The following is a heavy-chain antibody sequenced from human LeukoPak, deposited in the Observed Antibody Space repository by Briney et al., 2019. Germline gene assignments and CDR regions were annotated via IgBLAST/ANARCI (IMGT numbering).Heavy chain of an antibody. CDR2: ISWNSGSI. CDR1: GFTFDDYA. CDR3: AKDMGYSYGYLDYYYGMDV. V-gene: IGHV3-9*01. Sequence: PGRSLRLSCAASGFTFDDYAMHWVRQAPGKGLEWVSGISWNSGSIGYADSVKGRFTISRDNAKNSLYPQMNSLRAEDTALYYCAKDMGYSYGYLDYYYGMDVWGQGTTVTVSS. J-gene: IGHJ6*02. D-gene: IGHD5-18*01.